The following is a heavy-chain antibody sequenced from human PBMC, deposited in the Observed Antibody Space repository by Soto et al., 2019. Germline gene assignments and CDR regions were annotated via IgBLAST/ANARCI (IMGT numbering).Heavy chain of an antibody. J-gene: IGHJ4*02. Sequence: VRLSCAASGFTFSRFELHWVRQAPGKGLEWISYISSSGSTAYYASSVEGRFTISRDNANNSVYLQMDSLRAEDTALYYCTRAAWFPYLSFYWGQGALVTVSS. V-gene: IGHV3-48*03. CDR1: GFTFSRFE. CDR2: ISSSGSTA. D-gene: IGHD3-10*01. CDR3: TRAAWFPYLSFY.